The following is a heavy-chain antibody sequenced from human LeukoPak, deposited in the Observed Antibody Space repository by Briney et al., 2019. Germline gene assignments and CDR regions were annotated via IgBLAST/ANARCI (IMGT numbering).Heavy chain of an antibody. J-gene: IGHJ4*02. D-gene: IGHD1-14*01. CDR2: ISSSGSTK. Sequence: PGGSLRLSCAAFGFTFSDYYMSWIRQAPGKGLEWVSHISSSGSTKYYADSIKGRFTISRDNANNFLYLQMNSLRAEDTAVYYCATETNGRHYDYWGQGTLLTVSS. CDR1: GFTFSDYY. V-gene: IGHV3-11*04. CDR3: ATETNGRHYDY.